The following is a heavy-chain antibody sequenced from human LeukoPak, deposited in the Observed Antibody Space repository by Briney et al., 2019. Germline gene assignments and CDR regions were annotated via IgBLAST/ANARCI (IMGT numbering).Heavy chain of an antibody. CDR1: GYSFTSYW. D-gene: IGHD6-6*01. J-gene: IGHJ6*02. Sequence: GESLKISCKGSGYSFTSYWIGWVRQMPGKGLEWMGIIYPGDSDTRYSPSFQGQVTISADKSISTAYLQWSSLKASDTAMYYCARRSQLGAYYYGMDVWGQGTTVTVSS. CDR2: IYPGDSDT. V-gene: IGHV5-51*01. CDR3: ARRSQLGAYYYGMDV.